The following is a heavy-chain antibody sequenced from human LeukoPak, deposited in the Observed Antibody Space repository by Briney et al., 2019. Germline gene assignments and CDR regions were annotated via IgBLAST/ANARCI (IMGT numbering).Heavy chain of an antibody. J-gene: IGHJ4*02. CDR3: ARGRWQQLVNTADY. V-gene: IGHV1-69*10. CDR1: GGTLSSYA. Sequence: VKDSCMSSGGTLSSYAISWVRQARGQGLEWMGRIIPILGIANYAQKLQGRVTITADKSTSTAYMERSSLRSEDTAVYYCARGRWQQLVNTADYWGQGTLVTVSS. D-gene: IGHD6-13*01. CDR2: IIPILGIA.